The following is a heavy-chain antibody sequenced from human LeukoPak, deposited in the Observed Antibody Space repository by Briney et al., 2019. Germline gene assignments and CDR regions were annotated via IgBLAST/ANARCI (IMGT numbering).Heavy chain of an antibody. D-gene: IGHD1-1*01. CDR3: ARCSQWYRFDP. J-gene: IGHJ5*02. CDR1: GFTFSSYA. CDR2: ISYDGGNK. Sequence: PGGSLRLSCAASGFTFSSYAMHWVRQAPGKGLEWVAVISYDGGNKYYADSVKGRFTISRDNSKNTLYLQMNSLRAEDTAVYYCARCSQWYRFDPWGQGTLVTVSS. V-gene: IGHV3-30-3*01.